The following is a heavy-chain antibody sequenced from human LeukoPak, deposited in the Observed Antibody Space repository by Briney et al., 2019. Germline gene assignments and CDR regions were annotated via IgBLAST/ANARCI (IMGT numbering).Heavy chain of an antibody. CDR1: GASVSSGSYY. V-gene: IGHV4-61*01. D-gene: IGHD4-17*01. J-gene: IGHJ5*02. Sequence: SETLSLTCNVSGASVSSGSYYWSWIRQPPGKGLEWIGYIYYSGSTNYNPSLKSRVTISVDTSKNQFSLKLSSVTAADTAVYYCAREGYYGDYPWFDPWGQGTLVTVSS. CDR2: IYYSGST. CDR3: AREGYYGDYPWFDP.